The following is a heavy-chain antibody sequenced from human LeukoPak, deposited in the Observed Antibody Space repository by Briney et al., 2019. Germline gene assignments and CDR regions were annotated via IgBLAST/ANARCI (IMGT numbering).Heavy chain of an antibody. Sequence: GESLKISCKGSGYSFTSYWISWVRQMPGKGLEWMGIIYPGDSDTRYSPSFQGQVTISADTSINTAYLQWSSLRASDTAMYYCATSESQTRFDYWGQGTPVTVSS. D-gene: IGHD1/OR15-1a*01. CDR2: IYPGDSDT. CDR3: ATSESQTRFDY. J-gene: IGHJ4*02. CDR1: GYSFTSYW. V-gene: IGHV5-51*01.